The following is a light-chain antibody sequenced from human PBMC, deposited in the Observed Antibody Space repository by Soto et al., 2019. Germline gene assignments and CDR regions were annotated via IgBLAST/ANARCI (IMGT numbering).Light chain of an antibody. CDR3: QQYNNWPWT. CDR2: GAS. V-gene: IGKV3-15*01. Sequence: EIVMTQSPATLSVSPGERATLSCRASQIVSSTYLAWFQQKPGQAPRLLIYGASTRATGVPGRFSGSGSGTEFTLTISSLQSEDFAVYYCQQYNNWPWTFGQGTKVDIK. CDR1: QIVSSTY. J-gene: IGKJ1*01.